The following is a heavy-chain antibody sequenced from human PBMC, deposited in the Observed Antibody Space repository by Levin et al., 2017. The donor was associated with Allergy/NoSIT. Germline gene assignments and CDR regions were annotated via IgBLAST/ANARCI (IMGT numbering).Heavy chain of an antibody. CDR2: IGTAGDT. CDR3: ARAAGFGAFDI. V-gene: IGHV3-13*04. CDR1: GFTFSSYD. D-gene: IGHD3-10*01. J-gene: IGHJ3*02. Sequence: GGSLRLSCAASGFTFSSYDMHWVRQATGKGLEWVSAIGTAGDTYYPGSVKGRFTISRENAKNSLYLQMNSLRAGDTAVYYCARAAGFGAFDIWGQGTMVTVSS.